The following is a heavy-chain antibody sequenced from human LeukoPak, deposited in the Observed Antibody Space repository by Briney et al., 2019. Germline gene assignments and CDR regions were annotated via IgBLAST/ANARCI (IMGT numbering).Heavy chain of an antibody. CDR1: GFTFSSYW. J-gene: IGHJ4*02. Sequence: GGSLRLSCAASGFTFSSYWMNWVRQAPGKGLEWVANINQDGSDKYYVDSVKGRFTISRDNAKNTLYLQMNSLRAEDTAVYYCAKGYGSYYGSGTPKTAGYWGQGTLVTVSS. V-gene: IGHV3-7*03. CDR3: AKGYGSYYGSGTPKTAGY. CDR2: INQDGSDK. D-gene: IGHD3-10*01.